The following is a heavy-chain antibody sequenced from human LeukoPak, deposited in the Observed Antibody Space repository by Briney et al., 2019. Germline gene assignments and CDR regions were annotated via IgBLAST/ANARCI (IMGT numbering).Heavy chain of an antibody. D-gene: IGHD2-2*03. CDR3: ARDWMGPGGAFDI. V-gene: IGHV1-2*04. J-gene: IGHJ3*02. CDR1: GYTFTGYY. CDR2: INPNSGGT. Sequence: ASVKVSCKASGYTFTGYYMHWVRQAPGQGLEWMGWINPNSGGTNYAQKFQGWVTMTRDTSISTAYMELSRLRSDDTAVYYCARDWMGPGGAFDIWGQGTMVTVSS.